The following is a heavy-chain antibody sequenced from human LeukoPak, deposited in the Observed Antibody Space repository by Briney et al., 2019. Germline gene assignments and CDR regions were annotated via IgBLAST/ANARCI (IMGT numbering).Heavy chain of an antibody. D-gene: IGHD6-19*01. Sequence: PGGSLRLSCAASGFTFTNYAMQWVRQAPGKGPEWVAVISSDQGNKWFADSVKGRFTISRDNSRNTVFLQMNSLRVEDTALYYCARDGYSTGWALDYWGQGTLVTVSS. CDR1: GFTFTNYA. V-gene: IGHV3-30*04. J-gene: IGHJ4*02. CDR2: ISSDQGNK. CDR3: ARDGYSTGWALDY.